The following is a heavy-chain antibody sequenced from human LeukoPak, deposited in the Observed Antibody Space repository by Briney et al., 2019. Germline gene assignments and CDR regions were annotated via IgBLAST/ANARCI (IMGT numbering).Heavy chain of an antibody. D-gene: IGHD5-18*01. V-gene: IGHV3-23*01. CDR3: AKDNWFSDTGIQGFPPYYYGMDV. J-gene: IGHJ6*02. CDR1: GFTFSSYA. Sequence: GGSLRLSCAASGFTFSSYAMSWVRQAPGKGLEWVSAISGSGGSTYYADSVKGRFTISRDNSKNTLYLQMNSLRAEDTAVYYCAKDNWFSDTGIQGFPPYYYGMDVWGQGTTVTVSS. CDR2: ISGSGGST.